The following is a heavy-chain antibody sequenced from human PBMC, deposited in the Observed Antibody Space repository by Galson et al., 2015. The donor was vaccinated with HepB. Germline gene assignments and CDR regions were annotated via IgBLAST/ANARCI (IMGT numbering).Heavy chain of an antibody. CDR1: GYSFTSYG. CDR2: ISAYNGNT. V-gene: IGHV1-18*04. CDR3: ASRYCSGGSCLSDAFDI. J-gene: IGHJ3*02. Sequence: SVKVSCKASGYSFTSYGISWVRQAPGQGLEWMGWISAYNGNTNYAQNLQGRVTMTTDTSTSTAYMELRSLRSDDTAVYYCASRYCSGGSCLSDAFDIWGQGTMVTVSS. D-gene: IGHD2-15*01.